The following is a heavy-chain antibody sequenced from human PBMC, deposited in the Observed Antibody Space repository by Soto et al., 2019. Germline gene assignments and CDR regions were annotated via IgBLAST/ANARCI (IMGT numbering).Heavy chain of an antibody. Sequence: PXXTLSLPFTVSGGAISISRYYWGWIRQPPGKGLEWIGSIYYSGSTYYTPSLKSRVTMSVDTSKNHFSLKLSSVTVADTAVYYCASLFSYDSLDVWGPGTTVTVSS. D-gene: IGHD5-12*01. J-gene: IGHJ6*02. V-gene: IGHV4-39*01. CDR1: GGAISISRYY. CDR2: IYYSGST. CDR3: ASLFSYDSLDV.